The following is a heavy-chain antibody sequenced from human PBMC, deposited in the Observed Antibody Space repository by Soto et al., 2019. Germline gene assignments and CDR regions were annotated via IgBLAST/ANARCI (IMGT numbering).Heavy chain of an antibody. CDR1: GFTFSSYS. CDR3: ARDYNYYYYGMDV. J-gene: IGHJ6*02. D-gene: IGHD3-10*01. V-gene: IGHV3-21*01. CDR2: ITSSSSYI. Sequence: EVQLVESGGGLVKPGGSLRLSCAASGFTFSSYSMNWVRQAPGKGLEWVSSITSSSSYIYHADSVKGRFSISRDNAKNSRYLQMNSLRAEDTAVYYCARDYNYYYYGMDVWGQGTTVTVSS.